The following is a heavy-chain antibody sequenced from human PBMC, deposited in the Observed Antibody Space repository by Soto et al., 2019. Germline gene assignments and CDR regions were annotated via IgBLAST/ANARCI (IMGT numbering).Heavy chain of an antibody. D-gene: IGHD3-3*01. CDR1: GFTFSNYW. V-gene: IGHV3-7*03. Sequence: EVQLVESGGGLVQPGGSLKLSCAASGFTFSNYWMSWVRQAPGTGLEWVANIKRDGSEKYYVDSVKGRFTISRDNAKNSLYLQMTSLRAEDTAVYYCARVFAIFGVVIRGWYFDYWGQGTLVTVSS. J-gene: IGHJ4*02. CDR2: IKRDGSEK. CDR3: ARVFAIFGVVIRGWYFDY.